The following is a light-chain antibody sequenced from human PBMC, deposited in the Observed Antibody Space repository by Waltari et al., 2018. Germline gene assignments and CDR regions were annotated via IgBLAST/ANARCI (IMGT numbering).Light chain of an antibody. V-gene: IGKV4-1*01. CDR1: QTVLYSPDNKNY. J-gene: IGKJ1*01. CDR2: WAS. Sequence: DIVMTQSPESLAVSLGERVTINCKSSQTVLYSPDNKNYLAWYQQKPGQPPKVRIYWASTRESGVPNRCSGSGSGTDFTLTISSLQAADAAVYYCQQYLSPPWTFGHGTKVEVK. CDR3: QQYLSPPWT.